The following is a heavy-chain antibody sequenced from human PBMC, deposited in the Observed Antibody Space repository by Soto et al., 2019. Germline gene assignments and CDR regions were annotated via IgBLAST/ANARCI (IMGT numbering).Heavy chain of an antibody. CDR2: IYYSGST. CDR1: GGSISSSSYY. CDR3: ARRMGDLYVILTGYYDY. D-gene: IGHD3-9*01. J-gene: IGHJ4*02. Sequence: QLQLQESGPGLVKPSETLSLTCTVSGGSISSSSYYWGWIRQPPGKGLEWIGSIYYSGSTYYNPSLKSRVPISVDTSKNQFSLKLSSVTAADTAVYYCARRMGDLYVILTGYYDYWGQGTLVTVSS. V-gene: IGHV4-39*01.